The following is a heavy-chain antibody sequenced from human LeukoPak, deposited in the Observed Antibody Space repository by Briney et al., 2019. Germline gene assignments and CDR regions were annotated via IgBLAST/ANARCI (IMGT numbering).Heavy chain of an antibody. J-gene: IGHJ4*02. V-gene: IGHV4-61*01. D-gene: IGHD3-22*01. CDR1: GGSVGSGNYY. Sequence: PSETLSLTCTVSGGSVGSGNYYWSWIRQPPGKRPEWIGYVYYSGNTNYNPSLKSRVTISIDTSKNQFSLKLSSVTAADTAIYYCARDRSTGYYDSSGYYYKYSDSWGQGTLVTVSS. CDR3: ARDRSTGYYDSSGYYYKYSDS. CDR2: VYYSGNT.